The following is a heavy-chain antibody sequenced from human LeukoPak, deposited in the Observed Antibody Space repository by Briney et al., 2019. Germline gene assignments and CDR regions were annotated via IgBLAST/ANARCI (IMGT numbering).Heavy chain of an antibody. CDR1: GFTFSSYA. D-gene: IGHD5-24*01. CDR3: AKDEMATITFWFDP. V-gene: IGHV3-23*01. CDR2: ISGSGGST. Sequence: GGSLRLSCTASGFTFSSYAMSWVRQAPGKGLEWVSVISGSGGSTYYADSVKGRFTISRDNSKNTLYLQMNSLRAEDTAVYYCAKDEMATITFWFDPWGQGTLVTVSS. J-gene: IGHJ5*02.